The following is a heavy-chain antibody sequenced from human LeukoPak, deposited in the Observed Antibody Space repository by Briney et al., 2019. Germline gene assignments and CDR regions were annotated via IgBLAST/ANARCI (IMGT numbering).Heavy chain of an antibody. Sequence: GRPLRLPCAASGYTFSSYGMHWVRQAPGKGLEWVALIWYEGSKKYYAHCERGRFNLCRDNSKNTLYLQTNSLRADVTAVYYCAREKRTWLRIGQGFDYWGQGTLVTVSS. D-gene: IGHD5-12*01. CDR3: AREKRTWLRIGQGFDY. V-gene: IGHV3-33*01. CDR2: IWYEGSKK. CDR1: GYTFSSYG. J-gene: IGHJ4*02.